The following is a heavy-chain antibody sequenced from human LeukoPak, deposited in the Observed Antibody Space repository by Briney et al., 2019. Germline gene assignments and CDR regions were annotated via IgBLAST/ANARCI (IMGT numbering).Heavy chain of an antibody. V-gene: IGHV4-59*12. D-gene: IGHD5-18*01. CDR1: GGSISSYY. CDR3: ASLLIHSYGVLRGYYYMDV. Sequence: SETLSLTCTVSGGSISSYYWSWIRQPPGKGLEWIGYIYYSGSTNYNPSLKSRVTISVDTSKNQFSLKLSSVTAADTAVYYCASLLIHSYGVLRGYYYMDVWGKGTTVTVSS. J-gene: IGHJ6*03. CDR2: IYYSGST.